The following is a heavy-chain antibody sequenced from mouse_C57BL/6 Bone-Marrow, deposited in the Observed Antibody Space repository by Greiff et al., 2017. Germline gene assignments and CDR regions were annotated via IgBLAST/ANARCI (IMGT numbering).Heavy chain of an antibody. D-gene: IGHD2-13*01. CDR2: INPSNGGT. Sequence: QVKLQQPGPELVKPGAPVKLSCKASGYTFTSYWMHWVKQRPGPGLEWIGNINPSNGGTNYNEKFKSKATLTVDKSSSTAHMQLSSLTAEDSAVYYCARGEYGFAYWGQGTLVTVSA. J-gene: IGHJ3*01. CDR3: ARGEYGFAY. V-gene: IGHV1-53*01. CDR1: GYTFTSYW.